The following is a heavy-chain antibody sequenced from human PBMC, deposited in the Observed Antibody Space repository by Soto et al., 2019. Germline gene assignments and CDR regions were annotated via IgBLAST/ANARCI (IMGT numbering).Heavy chain of an antibody. CDR2: IIPIFGTA. CDR3: AHPGIVVVITDYYYCGMDV. Sequence: QVQLVQSGAEVKKPGSSVKVSCKASGGTFSSYAISWVRQAPGQGLEWMGGIIPIFGTANYAQKFQGRVKITADESMGTAYMELSSLRYEDTAVYYCAHPGIVVVITDYYYCGMDVWGQGTTVTVSS. V-gene: IGHV1-69*01. J-gene: IGHJ6*02. D-gene: IGHD3-22*01. CDR1: GGTFSSYA.